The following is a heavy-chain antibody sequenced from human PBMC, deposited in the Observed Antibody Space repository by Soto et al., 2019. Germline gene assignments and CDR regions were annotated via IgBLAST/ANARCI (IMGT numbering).Heavy chain of an antibody. V-gene: IGHV1-8*01. Sequence: QVPLVQSGAEVKKPGASVKVSCKASGYTFTSYDINWVRQATGQGLEWMGWMNCDSGNTGFAPNFQGRVSMTRDSSRNTAYMELSSLRSDDTAIYYCARGETFDPWGQGTLVTVSS. CDR2: MNCDSGNT. CDR1: GYTFTSYD. J-gene: IGHJ5*02. CDR3: ARGETFDP.